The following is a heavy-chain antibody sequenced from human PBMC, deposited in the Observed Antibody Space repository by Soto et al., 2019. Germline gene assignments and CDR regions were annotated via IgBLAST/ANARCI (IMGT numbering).Heavy chain of an antibody. V-gene: IGHV4-34*02. D-gene: IGHD3-3*01. CDR1: GGSFTGYY. CDR2: VTHSGGT. Sequence: QVHLQQGGAGLLEPSETLSLTCAVYGGSFTGYYWNWIRQSPGKGLEWIGEVTHSGGTKYNPSLKSRVTISVDTSKNQFSLKLNSVTAADTAVYYCATSYYDFWSGLKYYFDYWGRGTLVTVSS. CDR3: ATSYYDFWSGLKYYFDY. J-gene: IGHJ4*02.